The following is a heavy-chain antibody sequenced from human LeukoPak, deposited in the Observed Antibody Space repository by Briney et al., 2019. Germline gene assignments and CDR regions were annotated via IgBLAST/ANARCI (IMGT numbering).Heavy chain of an antibody. D-gene: IGHD3-10*01. J-gene: IGHJ4*02. V-gene: IGHV4-34*01. Sequence: SETLSLTCAVYGGSFSGYYWSWVRQPPGKGLEWIGEINHSGSTNYNPSLKSRVTISVDTSKNQFSLKLSSVTAADTAVYYCARGPSMVRGVIGRSTVFDYWGQGTLVTVSS. CDR2: INHSGST. CDR1: GGSFSGYY. CDR3: ARGPSMVRGVIGRSTVFDY.